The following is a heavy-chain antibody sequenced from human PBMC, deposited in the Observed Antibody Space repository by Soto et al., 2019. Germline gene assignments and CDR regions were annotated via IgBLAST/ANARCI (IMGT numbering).Heavy chain of an antibody. D-gene: IGHD3-9*01. CDR3: ARVVRYFDTPYGMDV. V-gene: IGHV3-23*01. Sequence: KGLEWVSGIGGSGSNTYYADSVKGRFTISRDNSKNTLFLQMNSLRAEDTAEYYCARVVRYFDTPYGMDVWGQGTTVTVSS. J-gene: IGHJ6*02. CDR2: IGGSGSNT.